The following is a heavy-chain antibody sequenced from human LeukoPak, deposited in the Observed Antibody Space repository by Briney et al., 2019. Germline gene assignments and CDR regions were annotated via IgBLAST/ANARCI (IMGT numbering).Heavy chain of an antibody. CDR2: IWYDGSNK. CDR3: ARDPGDYGVYGMDV. D-gene: IGHD4-17*01. V-gene: IGHV3-33*01. Sequence: GRSLRLSCAASGFTFSSYGMHWVRQAPGKGLEWVAVIWYDGSNKYYADSVKGRFTISRDNSENTLYLQMNSLRAEDTAVYYCARDPGDYGVYGMDVWGQGTTVTVSS. CDR1: GFTFSSYG. J-gene: IGHJ6*02.